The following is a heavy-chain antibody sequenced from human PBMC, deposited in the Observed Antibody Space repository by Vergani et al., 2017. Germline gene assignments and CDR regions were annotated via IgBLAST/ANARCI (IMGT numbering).Heavy chain of an antibody. Sequence: QVQLVQSGAEVKKPGSSVKVSCKASGGTLSSYAISWVRQAPGQGLEWMGGIIPIFGSANYAQKFQGRVTITADESTSTAYMELSSLRSEDTAVYYCARAGSIAAALNYYYGMDVWGQGTTVTVSS. CDR3: ARAGSIAAALNYYYGMDV. D-gene: IGHD6-13*01. J-gene: IGHJ6*02. CDR1: GGTLSSYA. V-gene: IGHV1-69*12. CDR2: IIPIFGSA.